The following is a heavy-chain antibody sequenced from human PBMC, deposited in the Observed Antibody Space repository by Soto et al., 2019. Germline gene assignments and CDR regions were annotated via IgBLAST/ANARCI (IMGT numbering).Heavy chain of an antibody. J-gene: IGHJ4*02. CDR3: AKGARREDIVVVVAATPSDY. D-gene: IGHD2-15*01. V-gene: IGHV3-30*18. CDR2: ISYDGSNK. Sequence: GGSLRLSCAASGFTFSSYGMHWVRQAPGKGLEWVAVISYDGSNKYYADSVKGRFTISRDNSKNTLYLQMNSLRAEDTAVYYCAKGARREDIVVVVAATPSDYWGQGTLVTVSS. CDR1: GFTFSSYG.